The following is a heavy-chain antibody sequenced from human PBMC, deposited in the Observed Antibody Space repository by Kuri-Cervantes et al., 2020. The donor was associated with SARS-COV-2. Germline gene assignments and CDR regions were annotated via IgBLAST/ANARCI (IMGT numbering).Heavy chain of an antibody. Sequence: SETLSLTCTVSGDSISSYFWSWVRQPAGKGLEWIGHIYTSGSTSYNPSLKSRVTMSVDTSKNHFSLRLSSVTAADTAVYYCARVLEGIVAAGSHYYYYMDVWGKGTTVTVSS. CDR3: ARVLEGIVAAGSHYYYYMDV. J-gene: IGHJ6*03. CDR1: GDSISSYF. V-gene: IGHV4-4*07. CDR2: IYTSGST. D-gene: IGHD6-13*01.